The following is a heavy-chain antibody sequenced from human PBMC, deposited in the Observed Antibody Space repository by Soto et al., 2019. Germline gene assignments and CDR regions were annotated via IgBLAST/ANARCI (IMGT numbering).Heavy chain of an antibody. D-gene: IGHD5-12*01. Sequence: QLQLQESGPGLVKPSETLSLMCTVSGDSISSSSYYWGWIRQPPGKGLEWIGSIYYSGSTYYNPSLKSRVTISVDTSKNRFPLKLNSVTAADTAVYYCARLNRGDGYNPWGQGTLVTVSS. J-gene: IGHJ4*02. V-gene: IGHV4-39*01. CDR2: IYYSGST. CDR1: GDSISSSSYY. CDR3: ARLNRGDGYNP.